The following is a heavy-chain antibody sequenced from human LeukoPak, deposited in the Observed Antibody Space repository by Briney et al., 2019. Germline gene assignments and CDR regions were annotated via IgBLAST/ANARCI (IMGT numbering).Heavy chain of an antibody. CDR1: GGSFSGYY. Sequence: SETLSLTCAVSGGSFSGYYWTWIRQPPGKGLEWIGEIDNSGRTNYNPSLKSRLTISVDTSKDQFSLKLSSVTAADTAVYYCARGSMVRGVTLKTDISWGQGTLVTVSS. J-gene: IGHJ5*02. D-gene: IGHD3-10*01. CDR3: ARGSMVRGVTLKTDIS. CDR2: IDNSGRT. V-gene: IGHV4-34*01.